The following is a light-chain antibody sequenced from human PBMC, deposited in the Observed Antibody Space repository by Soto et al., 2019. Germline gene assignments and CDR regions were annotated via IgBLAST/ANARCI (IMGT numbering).Light chain of an antibody. V-gene: IGKV3-20*01. Sequence: EIVLTQSPGTLSLSPGERATLSCRASQSLTRNLAWYQHKPGQSPRLLIYGGSARATGIPDRFSGTGSGTDFTLTISRLEPEDFAVYYCQQYGSSPYTFGLGTKVDIK. CDR3: QQYGSSPYT. CDR1: QSLTRN. CDR2: GGS. J-gene: IGKJ2*01.